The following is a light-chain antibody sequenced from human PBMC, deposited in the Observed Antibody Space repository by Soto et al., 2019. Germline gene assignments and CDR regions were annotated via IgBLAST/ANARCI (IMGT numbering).Light chain of an antibody. J-gene: IGKJ1*01. V-gene: IGKV3-20*01. CDR3: QQYGSSPQRT. CDR2: RAS. Sequence: IALTQSPSTLSLSPAEGATGSRRASQRVSSSYMASHQKEPGQAPRLLSSRASSRATGIPDRLSGSGYGKDFTLTISRLEPEDFAVYYCQQYGSSPQRTFGQGTKVDIK. CDR1: QRVSSSY.